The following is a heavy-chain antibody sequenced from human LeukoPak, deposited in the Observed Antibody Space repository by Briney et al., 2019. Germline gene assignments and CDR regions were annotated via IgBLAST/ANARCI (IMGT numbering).Heavy chain of an antibody. CDR3: AVSGRFDY. Sequence: ASETLSLTCTVSGGPMSPYHWGWIRQPPGKGLEWTGYIYYSGSTNYNPSLNSRVTISVDTSKNQFSLRLSSVTAADTAIYARAVSGRFDYWGQGTLVTVSS. J-gene: IGHJ4*02. V-gene: IGHV4-59*08. D-gene: IGHD6-19*01. CDR1: GGPMSPYH. CDR2: IYYSGST.